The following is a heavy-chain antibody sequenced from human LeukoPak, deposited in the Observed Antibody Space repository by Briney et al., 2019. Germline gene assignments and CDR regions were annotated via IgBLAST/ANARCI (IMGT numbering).Heavy chain of an antibody. Sequence: KTGGSLRLSCAASGFTFSSYAMSWVRQAPGKGLEWVSAISGSGGSTCYADSVKGRFTISRDNSKNTLYLQMNSLRAEDTAVYYCAKSYSSGWNYFDYWGQGTLVTVSS. CDR2: ISGSGGST. D-gene: IGHD6-19*01. V-gene: IGHV3-23*01. CDR3: AKSYSSGWNYFDY. CDR1: GFTFSSYA. J-gene: IGHJ4*02.